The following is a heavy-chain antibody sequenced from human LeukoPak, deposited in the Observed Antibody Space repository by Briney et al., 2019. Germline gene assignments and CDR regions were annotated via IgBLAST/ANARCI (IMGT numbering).Heavy chain of an antibody. J-gene: IGHJ4*02. CDR1: GFTFSSYA. Sequence: GRSLRLSCAASGFTFSSYAMHWVRQAPGKGLEWVAVISHDGSNKYYADSVKGRFTISRDNSKNMLYLQMGSLRPDDTAVYYCARDPSGDYYFDDWGQGTLVTVSS. CDR3: ARDPSGDYYFDD. D-gene: IGHD4-17*01. CDR2: ISHDGSNK. V-gene: IGHV3-30*04.